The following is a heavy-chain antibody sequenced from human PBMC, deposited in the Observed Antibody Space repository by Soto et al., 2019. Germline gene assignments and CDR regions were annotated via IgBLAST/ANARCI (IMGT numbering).Heavy chain of an antibody. V-gene: IGHV1-69*01. CDR1: GGTFSSYA. J-gene: IGHJ3*02. Sequence: QVQLVQSGAEVKKPGSSVKVSCKASGGTFSSYAISWVRQAPGQGLEWMGGIIPIFGTANYAQKFQGRVKITADECTSTAYMEVSSLRSEDTAVYYCARVPHNSYCSGGSCYSGLGAFDIWGQGTMVTVSS. CDR3: ARVPHNSYCSGGSCYSGLGAFDI. CDR2: IIPIFGTA. D-gene: IGHD2-15*01.